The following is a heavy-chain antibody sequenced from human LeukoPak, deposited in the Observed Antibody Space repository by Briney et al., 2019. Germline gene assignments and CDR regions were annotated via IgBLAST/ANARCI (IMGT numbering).Heavy chain of an antibody. V-gene: IGHV3-23*01. CDR2: ISGSCGST. D-gene: IGHD4-17*01. CDR3: AKDRTSTTVTYLDY. Sequence: GGSLRLSCAASGFTFSSYAMSWVRQAPGKGLEWVSAISGSCGSTYYADSVKGRFTISRDNSKNTLYLQMNNLRAEDTAVYYCAKDRTSTTVTYLDYWGQGTLVTVSS. J-gene: IGHJ4*02. CDR1: GFTFSSYA.